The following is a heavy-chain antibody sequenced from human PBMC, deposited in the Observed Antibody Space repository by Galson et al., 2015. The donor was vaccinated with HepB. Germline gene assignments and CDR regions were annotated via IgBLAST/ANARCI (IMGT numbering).Heavy chain of an antibody. Sequence: SVKVSCKASGYTFTSYDINWVRQATGQGLEWMGWMNPNSGNTGYAQKFQGRVTMTRNTSISTAYMELSSLRSEDTAVYYCARVGDIVVVPAARRGQYYYYYGMDVWGQGTTVTVSS. J-gene: IGHJ6*02. CDR1: GYTFTSYD. CDR3: ARVGDIVVVPAARRGQYYYYYGMDV. CDR2: MNPNSGNT. D-gene: IGHD2-2*01. V-gene: IGHV1-8*01.